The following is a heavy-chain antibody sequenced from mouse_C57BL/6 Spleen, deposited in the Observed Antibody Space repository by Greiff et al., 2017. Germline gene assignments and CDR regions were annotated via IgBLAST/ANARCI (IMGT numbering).Heavy chain of an antibody. V-gene: IGHV2-5*01. CDR2: IWRGGST. J-gene: IGHJ4*01. CDR1: GFSLTSYG. Sequence: QVQLKESGPGLVQPSQSLSITCTVSGFSLTSYGVHWVRQSPGKGLEWLGVIWRGGSTDYNAAFMSRLSITKDNSKSQVFFKMNSLQADDTAIYYCAKLDYDVDYAMDYWGQGTSVTVSS. CDR3: AKLDYDVDYAMDY. D-gene: IGHD2-4*01.